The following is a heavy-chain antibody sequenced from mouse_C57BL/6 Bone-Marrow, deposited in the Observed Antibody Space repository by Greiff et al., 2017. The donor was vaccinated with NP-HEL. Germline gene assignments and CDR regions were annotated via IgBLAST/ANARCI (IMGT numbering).Heavy chain of an antibody. CDR3: ARLRVYYGSSSDY. Sequence: DVHLVESGGDLVKPGGSLKLSCAASGFTFSSYGMSWVRQTPDKRLEWVATISSGGSYTYYPDSVQGRFPISRDNAKNTLYLQMIILKSEDTAMYYCARLRVYYGSSSDYWGQGTTLTVSS. CDR2: ISSGGSYT. D-gene: IGHD1-1*01. J-gene: IGHJ2*01. V-gene: IGHV5-6*01. CDR1: GFTFSSYG.